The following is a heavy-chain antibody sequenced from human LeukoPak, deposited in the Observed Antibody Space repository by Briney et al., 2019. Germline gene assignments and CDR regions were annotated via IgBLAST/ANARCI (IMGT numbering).Heavy chain of an antibody. CDR3: ARGRSNYYGMDV. CDR2: IYYSGST. J-gene: IGHJ6*02. D-gene: IGHD1-26*01. CDR1: GGSVSSGSYY. Sequence: SESLSLTCTVSGGSVSSGSYYWSWIRQPPGKGLEWIGYIYYSGSTNYNPSLKSRVTMSVDTSKNLFSLKVSSVTAADTAVYYCARGRSNYYGMDVWGQGTTVTVSS. V-gene: IGHV4-61*01.